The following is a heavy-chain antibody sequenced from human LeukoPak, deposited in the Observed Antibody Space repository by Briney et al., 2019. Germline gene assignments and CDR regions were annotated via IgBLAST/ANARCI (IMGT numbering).Heavy chain of an antibody. CDR2: ISSSSSYI. J-gene: IGHJ6*02. CDR3: ARDGYLFASGMDV. Sequence: GGSLRLSCAASGFTFSIYTMNWVRQAPGKGLEWVSSISSSSSYIYYADSLKGRFTISRDNAKNSLYLQMNSLRAEDTAVYYCARDGYLFASGMDVWGQGTTVTVSS. D-gene: IGHD6-13*01. V-gene: IGHV3-21*01. CDR1: GFTFSIYT.